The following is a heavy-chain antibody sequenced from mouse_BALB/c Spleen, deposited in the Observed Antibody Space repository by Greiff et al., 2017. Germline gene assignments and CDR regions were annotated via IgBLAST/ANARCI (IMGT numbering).Heavy chain of an antibody. CDR3: ALYGLYAMDY. CDR2: ISYSGST. CDR1: GYSITSDYA. D-gene: IGHD1-1*02. V-gene: IGHV3-2*02. J-gene: IGHJ4*01. Sequence: EVQLQQSGPGLVKPSQSLSLTCTVTGYSITSDYAWNWIRQFPGNKLEWMGYISYSGSTSYNPSLKSRISITRDTSKNQFFLQLNSVTTEDTATYYCALYGLYAMDYWGQGTSVTVSS.